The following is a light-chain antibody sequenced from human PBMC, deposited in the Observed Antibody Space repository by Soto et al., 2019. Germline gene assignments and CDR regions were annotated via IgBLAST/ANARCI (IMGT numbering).Light chain of an antibody. J-gene: IGKJ1*01. CDR1: QSISSW. V-gene: IGKV1-5*03. Sequence: DIHMTQSRSSLSASVVDIVTFTFRASQSISSWLAWYQQKPGKAPKLLIYKASSLESGVPSRFSGSGSGTEFTPTISSLQPDDFATYYCQQYNSYPTFGQGTKVDNK. CDR3: QQYNSYPT. CDR2: KAS.